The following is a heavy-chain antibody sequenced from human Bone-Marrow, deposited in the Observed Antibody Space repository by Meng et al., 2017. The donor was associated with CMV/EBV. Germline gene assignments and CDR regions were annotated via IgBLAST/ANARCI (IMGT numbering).Heavy chain of an antibody. CDR3: AKDRTARPSYYFDY. CDR1: GFTFISYG. CDR2: IRYDGSNK. V-gene: IGHV3-30*02. D-gene: IGHD6-6*01. Sequence: GESLKISCAASGFTFISYGMHWVRQAPGKGLEWVAFIRYDGSNKYYADSVKGRFTISRDNSKNTLYLQMNSLRAEDTAVYYCAKDRTARPSYYFDYWGQGTLVTVSS. J-gene: IGHJ4*02.